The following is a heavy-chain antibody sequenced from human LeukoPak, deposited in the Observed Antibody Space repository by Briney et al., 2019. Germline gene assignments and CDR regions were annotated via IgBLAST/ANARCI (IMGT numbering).Heavy chain of an antibody. D-gene: IGHD4-17*01. CDR2: ISGSGGST. CDR1: GFTFSSYA. J-gene: IGHJ4*02. Sequence: GGSLRLSCAASGFTFSSYAMSWVRQAPGKGLKWVSAISGSGGSTYYADSVKGWFTISRDNSKNTLYLQMNSLRAEDTAVYYCAKDSYGDYYFDYWGQGTLVTVSS. V-gene: IGHV3-23*01. CDR3: AKDSYGDYYFDY.